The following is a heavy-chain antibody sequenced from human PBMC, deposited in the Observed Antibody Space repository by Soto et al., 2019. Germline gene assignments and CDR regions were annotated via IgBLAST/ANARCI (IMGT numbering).Heavy chain of an antibody. Sequence: EVQLVESGGGLVKPGGSLRLSCAASGFSFSSYSMNWVRQAPGKGLEWVSSISSSASHINYADSVKGRFTISRDNAKKSLYLQMNSLRAEDTAVYYCARGYKGYCSGCKCYWFDPWGQGTLVTVSS. CDR3: ARGYKGYCSGCKCYWFDP. J-gene: IGHJ5*02. D-gene: IGHD2-15*01. V-gene: IGHV3-21*01. CDR2: ISSSASHI. CDR1: GFSFSSYS.